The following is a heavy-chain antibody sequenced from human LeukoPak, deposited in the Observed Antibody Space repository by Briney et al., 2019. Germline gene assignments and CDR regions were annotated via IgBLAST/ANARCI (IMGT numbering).Heavy chain of an antibody. Sequence: ASVKVSCKASGYTFTSYGISWVRQAPGQGLEWMGWISAYNGNTNYAQKLQGRVTMTTDTSTSTAYMELRSLRSDDTAVYYCAREGVVYCGGDCSYFDYWGQGTLVTVSS. CDR3: AREGVVYCGGDCSYFDY. D-gene: IGHD2-21*02. V-gene: IGHV1-18*01. CDR2: ISAYNGNT. CDR1: GYTFTSYG. J-gene: IGHJ4*02.